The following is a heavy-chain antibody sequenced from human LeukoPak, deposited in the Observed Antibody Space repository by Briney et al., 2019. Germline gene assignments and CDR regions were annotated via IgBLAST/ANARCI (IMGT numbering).Heavy chain of an antibody. J-gene: IGHJ4*02. Sequence: HPGGSLRLSCAASGFTFSSYGMHWVRQAPGKGLEWVAVISYDGSNKYYADSVKGRFTISRDNSKNTLYLQMNSLRAEDTAVYYCAKGYGDFYWGQGTLVTVSS. CDR3: AKGYGDFY. V-gene: IGHV3-30*18. CDR1: GFTFSSYG. CDR2: ISYDGSNK. D-gene: IGHD4-17*01.